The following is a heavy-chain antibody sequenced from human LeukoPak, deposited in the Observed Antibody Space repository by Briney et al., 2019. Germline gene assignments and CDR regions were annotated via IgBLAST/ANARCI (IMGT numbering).Heavy chain of an antibody. J-gene: IGHJ5*02. Sequence: ASVKVSCKASGYTFTSYAMHWVRQAPGQRLEWMGWINAGNGNTKYSQKFQGRVTITRDTSASTAYMELSSLRSEDTAVYYCAVYYYGSGSYSEFDPWGQGTLVTVSS. D-gene: IGHD3-10*01. CDR1: GYTFTSYA. CDR3: AVYYYGSGSYSEFDP. CDR2: INAGNGNT. V-gene: IGHV1-3*01.